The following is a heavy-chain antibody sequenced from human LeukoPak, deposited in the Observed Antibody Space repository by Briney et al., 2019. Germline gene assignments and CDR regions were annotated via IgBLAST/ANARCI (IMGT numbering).Heavy chain of an antibody. Sequence: SETLSLTCAVYGGSFSGYYWGWIRQPPGKGLEWIGEINHSGSTNYNPSLKSRVTISVDTSKNQFSLKLSSVTAADTAVYYCATLRNSSGWYSDYWGQGTLVTVSS. V-gene: IGHV4-34*01. CDR3: ATLRNSSGWYSDY. J-gene: IGHJ4*02. D-gene: IGHD6-19*01. CDR1: GGSFSGYY. CDR2: INHSGST.